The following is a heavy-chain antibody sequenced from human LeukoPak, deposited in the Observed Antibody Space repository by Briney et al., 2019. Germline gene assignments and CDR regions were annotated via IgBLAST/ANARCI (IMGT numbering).Heavy chain of an antibody. D-gene: IGHD1-26*01. Sequence: SETLSLTCTVSGGSISRSSYYWGWIRQPPGKGLEWIGSIYYSGSTYYNPSLKSRVTISVDTSKNQFSLKLSSVTAADTAVYYCARATDSGSYYRGGYYFDYWGQGTLVTVSS. CDR2: IYYSGST. CDR3: ARATDSGSYYRGGYYFDY. J-gene: IGHJ4*02. V-gene: IGHV4-39*01. CDR1: GGSISRSSYY.